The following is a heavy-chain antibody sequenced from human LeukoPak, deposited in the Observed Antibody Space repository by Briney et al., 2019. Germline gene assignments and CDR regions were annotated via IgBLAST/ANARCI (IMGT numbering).Heavy chain of an antibody. J-gene: IGHJ6*04. V-gene: IGHV3-48*03. D-gene: IGHD3-10*02. CDR1: GFTFSSYE. Sequence: GGSLRLSCAASGFTFSSYEMNWVRQAPGKGLEWVSYISSSGSTIYYADSVKGRFTISRDNAKNSLYLQMNSLRAEDTAVYYCAELGITMIGGVWGEGTTVTISS. CDR2: ISSSGSTI. CDR3: AELGITMIGGV.